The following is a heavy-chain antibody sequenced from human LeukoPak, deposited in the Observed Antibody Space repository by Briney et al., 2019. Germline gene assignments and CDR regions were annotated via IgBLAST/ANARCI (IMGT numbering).Heavy chain of an antibody. CDR1: GYTFTGYY. Sequence: ASVEVSCKASGYTFTGYYMHWVRQAPGQGLEWMGWINPNSGGTNYAQKFQGRVTMTRDTSISTAHMELSRLRSDDTAVYYCARESLLGMVAMGQSSYYGMDVWGQGTTVTVSS. CDR2: INPNSGGT. D-gene: IGHD5-12*01. J-gene: IGHJ6*02. CDR3: ARESLLGMVAMGQSSYYGMDV. V-gene: IGHV1-2*02.